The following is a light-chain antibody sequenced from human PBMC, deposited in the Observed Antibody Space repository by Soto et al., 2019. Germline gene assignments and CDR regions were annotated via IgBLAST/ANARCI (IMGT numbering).Light chain of an antibody. V-gene: IGLV2-14*01. Sequence: QSALTQPASLSGSPGQSITISCTGTSSDIGAYDCVSWFQQHPGKAPKLMISEVNNRPSGVSNRFSGSKSGNTAYLTISGLQVEDEAEYFRFSFTTTSTHVFVTGTKVTVL. J-gene: IGLJ1*01. CDR2: EVN. CDR3: FSFTTTSTHV. CDR1: SSDIGAYDC.